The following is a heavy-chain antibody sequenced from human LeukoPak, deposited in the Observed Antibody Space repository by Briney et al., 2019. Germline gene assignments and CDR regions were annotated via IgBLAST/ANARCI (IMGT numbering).Heavy chain of an antibody. CDR1: GGSISSYY. CDR2: IYYSGST. J-gene: IGHJ4*02. Sequence: PSETLSLTCTVSGGSISSYYWSWIRQPPGKGLEWIGYIYYSGSTNYNPSLKSRVTISVDTSKNQFSLKLSSVTAADTAVYYCARGRLLDYWGQGTLVTVPS. D-gene: IGHD5-18*01. V-gene: IGHV4-59*08. CDR3: ARGRLLDY.